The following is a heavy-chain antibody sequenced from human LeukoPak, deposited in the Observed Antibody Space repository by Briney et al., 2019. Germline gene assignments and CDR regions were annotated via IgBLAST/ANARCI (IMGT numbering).Heavy chain of an antibody. CDR2: IYYSGST. Sequence: SETLSLTCTVSGGSISSYYWSWIRQPPGKGLEWIGYIYYSGSTNYNPSLKSRVTISVDTSKNQFSLKLTSVTAADTAVYYCARHPGMRYSGSYVDYWGQGTLVTVSS. J-gene: IGHJ4*02. D-gene: IGHD1-26*01. V-gene: IGHV4-59*08. CDR1: GGSISSYY. CDR3: ARHPGMRYSGSYVDY.